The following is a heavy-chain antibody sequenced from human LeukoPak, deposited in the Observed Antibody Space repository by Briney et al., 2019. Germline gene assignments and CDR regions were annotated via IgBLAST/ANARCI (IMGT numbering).Heavy chain of an antibody. Sequence: SVKVSCMASGGTFSSYAISWVRQAPGQGLEWMGGIIPIFGTANYAQKFQGRVTITADKTTSTAYMELSSLRSEDTAVYYCAREHGYGLYYFDYWGQGTLVTVSS. CDR3: AREHGYGLYYFDY. CDR2: IIPIFGTA. D-gene: IGHD5-18*01. J-gene: IGHJ4*02. CDR1: GGTFSSYA. V-gene: IGHV1-69*06.